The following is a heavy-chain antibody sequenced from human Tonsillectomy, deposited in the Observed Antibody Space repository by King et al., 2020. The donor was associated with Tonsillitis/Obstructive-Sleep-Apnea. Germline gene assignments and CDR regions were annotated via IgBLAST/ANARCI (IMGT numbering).Heavy chain of an antibody. CDR1: GFSLSTSGVG. Sequence: ITLKETGPTLVKPTQTLTLTCTFSGFSLSTSGVGVGWIRQPPGKALGWLSLIYWDDDKRYSPSLKSRLPITKDTSKNQVVLTMTTMDPVEAATYYCAHRRLWVPAAMEENWFDPWGQGTLVTVSS. CDR2: IYWDDDK. CDR3: AHRRLWVPAAMEENWFDP. J-gene: IGHJ5*02. V-gene: IGHV2-5*02. D-gene: IGHD2-2*01.